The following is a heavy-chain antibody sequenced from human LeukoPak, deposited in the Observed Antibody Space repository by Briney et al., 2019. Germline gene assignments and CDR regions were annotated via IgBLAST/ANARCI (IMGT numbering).Heavy chain of an antibody. D-gene: IGHD4-11*01. CDR3: ARTGDYSRSTGGWFDP. J-gene: IGHJ5*02. V-gene: IGHV4-59*11. CDR1: GDSITSHY. CDR2: IFYSGNT. Sequence: PSATLSLTCTVSGDSITSHYWSWVRQAPGKGLEWIGYIFYSGNTNYSPSLKSRVTISLDTSKKQFSLRLTSVTTADTGVYFCARTGDYSRSTGGWFDPWGQGTLVTVSS.